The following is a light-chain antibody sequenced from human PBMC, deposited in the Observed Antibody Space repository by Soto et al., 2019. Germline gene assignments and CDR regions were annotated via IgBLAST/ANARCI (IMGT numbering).Light chain of an antibody. J-gene: IGKJ4*01. V-gene: IGKV3-15*01. CDR3: QQYNNWPLT. CDR1: QSVSSN. CDR2: GAS. Sequence: EIVMTQSPATLSVSPGERATLSCRASQSVSSNLAWYQQKPGQAPRLLIYGASTRATGIPARFRGSGSGTEFTLTISSLQYEDFAVYYCQQYNNWPLTFGGGTKVEIK.